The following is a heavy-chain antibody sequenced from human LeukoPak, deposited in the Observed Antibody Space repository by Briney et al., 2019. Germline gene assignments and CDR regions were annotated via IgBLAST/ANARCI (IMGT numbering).Heavy chain of an antibody. D-gene: IGHD6-19*01. J-gene: IGHJ4*02. CDR2: INPNSGGT. CDR1: GYTFTGYY. Sequence: ASVKVSCKASGYTFTGYYMHWVRQAPGQGLEWMGWINPNSGGTNYAQKFQGRATMTRDTSISTAYMELSRLRSDDTAVYYCARAQKVAGNPNFDYWGQGTLVTVSS. CDR3: ARAQKVAGNPNFDY. V-gene: IGHV1-2*02.